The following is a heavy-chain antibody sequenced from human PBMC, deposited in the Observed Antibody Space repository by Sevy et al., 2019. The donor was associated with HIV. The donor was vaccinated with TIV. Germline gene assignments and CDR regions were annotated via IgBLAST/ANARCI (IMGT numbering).Heavy chain of an antibody. CDR1: GFTFSSYG. V-gene: IGHV3-30*18. Sequence: GGSLRLSCAASGFTFSSYGMHWVRQAPGKGLEWVAVISYDGDNKYYADSVKGRFTISRDNSKNTLYLQMNSLSAEDTAVYYCAKEWIAVTGYYFDYWGQRTLVTVSS. CDR2: ISYDGDNK. CDR3: AKEWIAVTGYYFDY. D-gene: IGHD6-19*01. J-gene: IGHJ4*02.